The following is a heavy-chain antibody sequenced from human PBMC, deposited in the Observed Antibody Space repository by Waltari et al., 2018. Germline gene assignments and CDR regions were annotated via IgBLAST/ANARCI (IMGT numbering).Heavy chain of an antibody. CDR3: ARGFPYTICGVALAMHYMDV. CDR2: MNPNIGNK. J-gene: IGHJ6*03. V-gene: IGHV1-8*01. Sequence: QVQLVQSGAEVKKPGASVKVSCKASGYTFTSYDINWVRQATGQGLGWMGWMNPNIGNKGYAQKFQGRVTMTRNTFMSTAYMELSSLRSEDTAVYYCARGFPYTICGVALAMHYMDVWGKGTTVTVSS. D-gene: IGHD3-3*01. CDR1: GYTFTSYD.